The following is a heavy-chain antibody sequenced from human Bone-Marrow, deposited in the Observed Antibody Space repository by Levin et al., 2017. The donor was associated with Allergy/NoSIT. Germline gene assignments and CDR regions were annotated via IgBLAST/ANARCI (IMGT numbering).Heavy chain of an antibody. CDR3: ARVVNSTPRYNYYALDV. V-gene: IGHV4-4*02. Sequence: SETLSLTCAVSGGSISSSNWWTWVRQSAGKGLEWIGEIYHSGIANYNPSLKSRVTISVDKSKNHFFLNVTFVTAADTAVYYCARVVNSTPRYNYYALDVWGQGASVTVSS. CDR2: IYHSGIA. J-gene: IGHJ6*02. D-gene: IGHD2-2*01. CDR1: GGSISSSNW.